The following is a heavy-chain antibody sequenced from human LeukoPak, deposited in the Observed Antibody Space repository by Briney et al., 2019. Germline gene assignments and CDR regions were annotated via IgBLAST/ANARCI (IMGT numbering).Heavy chain of an antibody. D-gene: IGHD3-10*01. CDR1: GYTFTSYY. CDR3: ARDAVYGSGTPGWFDP. J-gene: IGHJ5*02. V-gene: IGHV1-46*01. CDR2: INPSGGST. Sequence: GASVKVSCKASGYTFTSYYMHWVRQAPGQGLEWMGIINPSGGSTSYAQKFQGRVTMTRDTSTSTVYMELSGLRSEDTAVYYCARDAVYGSGTPGWFDPWGQGTLVTVSS.